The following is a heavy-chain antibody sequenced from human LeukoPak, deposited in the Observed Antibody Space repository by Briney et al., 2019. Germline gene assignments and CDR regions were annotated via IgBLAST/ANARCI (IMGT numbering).Heavy chain of an antibody. CDR2: INHSGST. Sequence: SETLSLTCAVYGGSFSGYYWSWIRQPPGKGLEWIGEINHSGSTNYNPSLKSRVTLSQDTRKNQFSLKMSSVTAADTAVYYCASQYSSDGAFDIWGQGTMVTVSS. D-gene: IGHD6-25*01. J-gene: IGHJ3*02. CDR1: GGSFSGYY. CDR3: ASQYSSDGAFDI. V-gene: IGHV4-34*01.